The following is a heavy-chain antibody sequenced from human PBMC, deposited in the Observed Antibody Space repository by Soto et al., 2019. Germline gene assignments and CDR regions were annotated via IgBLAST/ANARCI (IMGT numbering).Heavy chain of an antibody. CDR3: ARLTVTSAYYYFDY. Sequence: QVQLQESGPGLVKPSETLSLTCTVSGGSISSYYWSWIRQPPGKGLEWIGYIYYSGSTNYNPSLKRRVTISVDTSKNQFSLKLSSVTAADTAVYYCARLTVTSAYYYFDYWGQGTLVTVSS. CDR1: GGSISSYY. V-gene: IGHV4-59*01. D-gene: IGHD4-17*01. J-gene: IGHJ4*02. CDR2: IYYSGST.